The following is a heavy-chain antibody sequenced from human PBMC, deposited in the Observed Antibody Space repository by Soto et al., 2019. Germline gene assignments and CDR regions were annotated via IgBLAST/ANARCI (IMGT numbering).Heavy chain of an antibody. CDR3: ARDVGYGLIDY. CDR2: ISAYNGNT. CDR1: GYTFTSYS. J-gene: IGHJ4*02. D-gene: IGHD5-18*01. Sequence: QVQLVQSGAEVKKPGASVKVSCKASGYTFTSYSISWVRQAPGQGLEWMGWISAYNGNTYHARKLQGRVTMTTDTSTSTADMELRSLRSDDTAVNYCARDVGYGLIDYWGQGTLVTVSS. V-gene: IGHV1-18*01.